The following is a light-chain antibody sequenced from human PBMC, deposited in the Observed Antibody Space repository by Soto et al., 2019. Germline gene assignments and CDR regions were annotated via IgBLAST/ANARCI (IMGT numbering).Light chain of an antibody. CDR3: QHYGSSPRT. V-gene: IGKV3-20*01. CDR2: GAS. CDR1: QSVSSSY. Sequence: EIVLTQSPGTLSLSPGERATLSCRASQSVSSSYLAWYQQKPGQAPRLLIYGASSRATGIPDRFSGSGSGTDFTLNISRLEPEDFAVYYCQHYGSSPRTFGQGPKVEIK. J-gene: IGKJ1*01.